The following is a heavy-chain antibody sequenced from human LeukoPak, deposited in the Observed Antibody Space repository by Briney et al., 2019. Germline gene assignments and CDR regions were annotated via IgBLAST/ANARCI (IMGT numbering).Heavy chain of an antibody. CDR3: ARGGVIFTGTTFDP. D-gene: IGHD1-7*01. Sequence: SETLSLTCTVSGGSISSSSYYWGWIRQPPGKGLEWIGSIYYSGSTFYNPSLKSRVTISVDTSKNQFSLKLSSVTAADTAVYYCARGGVIFTGTTFDPWGQGTLVTVSS. CDR1: GGSISSSSYY. CDR2: IYYSGST. V-gene: IGHV4-39*07. J-gene: IGHJ5*02.